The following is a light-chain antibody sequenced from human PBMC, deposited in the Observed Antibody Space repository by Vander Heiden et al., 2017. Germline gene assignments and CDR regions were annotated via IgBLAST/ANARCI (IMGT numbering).Light chain of an antibody. CDR1: QSVSSSY. CDR3: HHCGSSPRRT. CDR2: SAS. J-gene: IGKJ4*01. Sequence: EIVLTQSPGTLSLSPGEVATLACRASQSVSSSYIAWYQHRPGQAPRLIIYSASSRATGIPDRFSGSGSGTDFTLTISRLGSEDFAVYYCHHCGSSPRRTFGGGTKVEI. V-gene: IGKV3-20*01.